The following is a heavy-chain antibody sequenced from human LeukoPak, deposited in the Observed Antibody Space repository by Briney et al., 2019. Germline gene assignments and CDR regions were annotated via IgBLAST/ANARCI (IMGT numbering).Heavy chain of an antibody. V-gene: IGHV1-2*02. Sequence: ASVKVSCKASGYTFTSYEINWVRQATGQGLEWMGWMNPNSGGTNYAQKFQGRVTMTRDTSISTAYMELSRLRSDDTAVYYCARETKTSSGWQTYFDYWGQGTLVTVSS. CDR1: GYTFTSYE. D-gene: IGHD6-19*01. CDR3: ARETKTSSGWQTYFDY. J-gene: IGHJ4*02. CDR2: MNPNSGGT.